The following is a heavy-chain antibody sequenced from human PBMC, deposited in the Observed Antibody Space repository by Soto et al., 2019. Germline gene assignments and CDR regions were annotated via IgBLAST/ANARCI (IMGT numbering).Heavy chain of an antibody. V-gene: IGHV3-9*01. D-gene: IGHD2-8*01. CDR1: GFTFDDYA. Sequence: GGSLRLSCAASGFTFDDYAMHWVRQAPGKGLEWVSGISWNSGSIGYADSVKGRFTISRDNAKNSLYLQMNSLRAEDTASYYCAKGYAPGAFDIWGRGTMVTVSS. J-gene: IGHJ3*02. CDR2: ISWNSGSI. CDR3: AKGYAPGAFDI.